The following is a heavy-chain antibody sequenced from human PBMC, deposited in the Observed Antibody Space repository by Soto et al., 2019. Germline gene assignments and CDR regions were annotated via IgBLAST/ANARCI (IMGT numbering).Heavy chain of an antibody. J-gene: IGHJ6*03. D-gene: IGHD3-10*01. CDR2: IYYSGST. Sequence: PSETLSLTCTVSGGSISSYYWSWIRQPPGKGLEWIGYIYYSGSTNYNPSLKSRVTISVDTSKNQFSLKLSSVTAADTAVYYCARDYYGSGSSGNYYYYMDVWGKGTTVTVSS. V-gene: IGHV4-59*01. CDR1: GGSISSYY. CDR3: ARDYYGSGSSGNYYYYMDV.